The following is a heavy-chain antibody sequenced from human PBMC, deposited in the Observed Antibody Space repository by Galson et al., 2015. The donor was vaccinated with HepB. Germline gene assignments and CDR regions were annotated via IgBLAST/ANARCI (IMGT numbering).Heavy chain of an antibody. V-gene: IGHV3-23*01. CDR3: ARDGLTGTTGVDWFDP. CDR1: GFTFSSYA. Sequence: SLRLSCAASGFTFSSYAMSWVRQAPGKGLEWVSAISGSGGSTYYADSVKGRFTISRDNSKNTLYLQMNSLRAEDTAVYYCARDGLTGTTGVDWFDPWGQGTLVTVSS. CDR2: ISGSGGST. D-gene: IGHD1-7*01. J-gene: IGHJ5*02.